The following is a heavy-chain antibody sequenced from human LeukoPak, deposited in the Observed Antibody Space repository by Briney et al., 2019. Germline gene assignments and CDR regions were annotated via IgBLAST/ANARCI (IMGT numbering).Heavy chain of an antibody. CDR3: ARWRAAARLYWFDP. J-gene: IGHJ5*02. Sequence: SETLSLTCAVYGGSFSGYYWSWIRQPPGKGLEWIGEINHSGSTNYNPSLKSRVTISVDTSKNQFSLKLSSVTAADTAVYYCARWRAAARLYWFDPWGQGTLVTVSS. CDR1: GGSFSGYY. D-gene: IGHD6-13*01. V-gene: IGHV4-34*01. CDR2: INHSGST.